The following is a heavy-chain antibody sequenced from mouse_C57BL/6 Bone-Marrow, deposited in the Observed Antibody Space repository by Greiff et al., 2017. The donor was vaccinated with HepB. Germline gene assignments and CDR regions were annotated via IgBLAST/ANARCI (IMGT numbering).Heavy chain of an antibody. D-gene: IGHD1-1*02. J-gene: IGHJ4*01. CDR3: TTALYGY. CDR2: IDPENGDT. V-gene: IGHV14-4*01. CDR1: GFNIKDDY. Sequence: EVKLQESGAELVRPGASVKLSCTASGFNIKDDYMHWVKQRPEQGLEWIGWIDPENGDTEYASKFQGKATITADTSSNTAYLQLSSLTSEDTAVYYCTTALYGYWGQGTSVTVSS.